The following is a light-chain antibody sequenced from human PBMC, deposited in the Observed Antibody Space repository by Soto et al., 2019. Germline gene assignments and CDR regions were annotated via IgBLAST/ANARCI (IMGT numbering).Light chain of an antibody. CDR2: RNN. V-gene: IGLV1-47*01. Sequence: QSALTQPPSASGTPGQRVTISCSGSSSNIGSNYVYWYQQLPGTAPKLLIYRNNQRPSGVPDRFSGSKSGTSASLAISGLRSEDEADYYCQSYDSSLSALYVFGTGTKVTVL. CDR1: SSNIGSNY. CDR3: QSYDSSLSALYV. J-gene: IGLJ1*01.